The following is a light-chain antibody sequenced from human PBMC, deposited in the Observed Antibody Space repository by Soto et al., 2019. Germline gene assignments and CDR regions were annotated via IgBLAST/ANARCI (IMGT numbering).Light chain of an antibody. CDR3: QVWDSSSHVWV. CDR1: NIGSKS. Sequence: SYELTQPPSVSVAPGQTATMTCGGNNIGSKSVHWYHRKAGQAPVLVVYDDTDRPSGIPERISGSNSGSTATLTIARVEPGDEADYYCQVWDSSSHVWVFGGGTKVTVL. CDR2: DDT. V-gene: IGLV3-21*02. J-gene: IGLJ3*02.